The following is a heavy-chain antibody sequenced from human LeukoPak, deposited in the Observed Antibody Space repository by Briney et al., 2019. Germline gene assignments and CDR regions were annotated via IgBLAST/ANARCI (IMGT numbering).Heavy chain of an antibody. D-gene: IGHD3-3*01. CDR3: AQDLDFWSGYYGY. CDR1: GFTFSSYA. CDR2: ISGSGGST. J-gene: IGHJ4*02. V-gene: IGHV3-23*01. Sequence: GGSLRLSCAASGFTFSSYAMSWVRQAPGKGLEWVSAISGSGGSTYYADSVKGRFTISRDNSKNTLYLQMNSLRAEDTAVYYCAQDLDFWSGYYGYWGQGTLVTVSS.